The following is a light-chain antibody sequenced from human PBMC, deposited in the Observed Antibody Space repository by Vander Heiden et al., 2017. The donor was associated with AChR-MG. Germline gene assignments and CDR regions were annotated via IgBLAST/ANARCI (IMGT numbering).Light chain of an antibody. Sequence: EIVMTQTPVSSAVSLGQPASISCRSSRSVLHTDGHTYLSWFQQRPGQPPRLLISEISNRFSGVPDRFSGSGAETDFTLKISRVEAEDVGVYYCMQATEFPLTFGGGTKVEIK. CDR2: EIS. V-gene: IGKV2-24*01. CDR1: RSVLHTDGHTY. CDR3: MQATEFPLT. J-gene: IGKJ4*01.